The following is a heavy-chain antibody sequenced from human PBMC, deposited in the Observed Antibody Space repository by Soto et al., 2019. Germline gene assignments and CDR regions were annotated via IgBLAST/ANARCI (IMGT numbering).Heavy chain of an antibody. Sequence: SQTLSLTCTVSGGAITAYYWSWIRQPVGEGLQWIGRAYSTGSTSSGPSLRRRVPMSVDTSQNQFFLRLSSVTAAATAVYYCARDEYYDSNSWFGHWGQGILVTVSS. V-gene: IGHV4-4*07. J-gene: IGHJ5*02. CDR1: GGAITAYY. CDR3: ARDEYYDSNSWFGH. CDR2: AYSTGST. D-gene: IGHD3-22*01.